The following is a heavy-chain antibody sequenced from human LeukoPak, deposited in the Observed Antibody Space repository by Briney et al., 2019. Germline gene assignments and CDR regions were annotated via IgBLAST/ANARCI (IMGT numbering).Heavy chain of an antibody. Sequence: SETLSLTCTVSGDSISSSSYYWAWIRQPPWKRPEWIASINYSGSTYYNLFLKSRVTISIDTSKNQFSLKLSSVTAADTAVYFCARDVAGYYSFWGQGTLVTVSS. V-gene: IGHV4-39*07. CDR3: ARDVAGYYSF. CDR2: INYSGST. D-gene: IGHD6-19*01. J-gene: IGHJ4*02. CDR1: GDSISSSSYY.